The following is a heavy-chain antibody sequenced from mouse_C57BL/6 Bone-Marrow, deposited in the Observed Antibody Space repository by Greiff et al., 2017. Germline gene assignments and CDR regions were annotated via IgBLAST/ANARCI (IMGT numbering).Heavy chain of an antibody. Sequence: EVQLQQSGAELVRPGASVKLSCTASGFNINDDYMHWVKQRPEQGLEWIGWIDPENGDTEYAPKFKGKATITADTSSNTAYLQLRSLTSADYAVYYCTNYSGVSLDVWGTGTTVTVSA. CDR2: IDPENGDT. D-gene: IGHD1-3*01. CDR3: TNYSGVSLDV. CDR1: GFNINDDY. J-gene: IGHJ1*03. V-gene: IGHV14-4*01.